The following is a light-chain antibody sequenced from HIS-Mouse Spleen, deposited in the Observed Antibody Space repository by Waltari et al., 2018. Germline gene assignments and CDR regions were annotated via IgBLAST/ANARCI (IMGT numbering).Light chain of an antibody. CDR1: QGISSY. J-gene: IGKJ1*01. CDR2: AAS. Sequence: DSQLTQSPSFLSASVGDRVTITFRASQGISSYLAWYQQKPGKAPKLLIYAASTLQSGVPSRFSGSGSGTEFTLTISSLQPEDFATYYRQQLNSYPQTFGQGTKVEIK. CDR3: QQLNSYPQT. V-gene: IGKV1-9*01.